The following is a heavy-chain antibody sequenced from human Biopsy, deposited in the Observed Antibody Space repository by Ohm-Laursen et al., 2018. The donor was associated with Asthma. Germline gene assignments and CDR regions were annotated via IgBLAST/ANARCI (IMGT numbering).Heavy chain of an antibody. V-gene: IGHV1-69*13. CDR2: LIPVLGTP. D-gene: IGHD3-9*01. CDR1: GDSFSNYA. CDR3: ARTYYDFLTGQVNDAFAL. J-gene: IGHJ3*01. Sequence: ASVKVSCKASGDSFSNYAISWVRQAPGQGLEWMGGLIPVLGTPDHAQTFEGRVAITADESTSTAYMDLRSLRSEDTAMYYCARTYYDFLTGQVNDAFALWGQGTMVTVSS.